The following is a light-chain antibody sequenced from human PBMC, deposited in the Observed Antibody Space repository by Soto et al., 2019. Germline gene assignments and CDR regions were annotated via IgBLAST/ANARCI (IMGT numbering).Light chain of an antibody. V-gene: IGLV2-8*01. Sequence: QSALTQPPSASGSPGQSVTISCSGTSGDIGAYNYVSWYQQHPGKAPKLLISEVTKRPSGVPDRFSGSKSGNTASLTVSGLQGDDEADYYCSSYGGNNNYVIFGGGTKLTVL. J-gene: IGLJ2*01. CDR3: SSYGGNNNYVI. CDR1: SGDIGAYNY. CDR2: EVT.